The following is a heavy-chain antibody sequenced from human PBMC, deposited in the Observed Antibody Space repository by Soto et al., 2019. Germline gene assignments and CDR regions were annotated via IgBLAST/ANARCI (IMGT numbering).Heavy chain of an antibody. CDR2: ISSSSSYI. CDR1: GFTFSSYS. D-gene: IGHD5-12*01. J-gene: IGHJ4*02. V-gene: IGHV3-21*01. CDR3: ARGAHIVATHTKYFDY. Sequence: GSLRLSCAASGFTFSSYSMNWVRQAPGKGLEWVSSISSSSSYIYYADSVKGRFTISRDNSKNTLYLQMNSLRAEDTAVYYCARGAHIVATHTKYFDYWGQGTLVTVSS.